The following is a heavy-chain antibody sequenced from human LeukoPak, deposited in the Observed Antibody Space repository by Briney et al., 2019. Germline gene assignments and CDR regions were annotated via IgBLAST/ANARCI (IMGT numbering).Heavy chain of an antibody. CDR1: GINFADYA. V-gene: IGHV3-43*02. CDR2: ISADGGST. CDR3: AKESGRFDY. Sequence: GGSLRLSCVVSGINFADYAMHWVRQPPGKGLEWVSLISADGGSTFSADSVKGRFSISRDNSKNSLYLQMNSLRSEDTAMYYCAKESGRFDYWGQGTLVAVSS. J-gene: IGHJ4*02.